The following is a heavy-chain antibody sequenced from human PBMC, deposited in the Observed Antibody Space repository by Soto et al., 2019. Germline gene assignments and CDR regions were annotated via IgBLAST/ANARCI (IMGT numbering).Heavy chain of an antibody. CDR1: GFTFSSYS. V-gene: IGHV3-48*02. CDR2: ISSSSSTI. J-gene: IGHJ4*02. Sequence: GGSLRLSCAASGFTFSSYSMNWVRQAPGKGLEWVSYISSSSSTIYYADSVKGRFTISRDNAKNSLYLQMNGLRDEDTAVYYCARGRGSWYDYWGQGTLVTVSS. D-gene: IGHD6-13*01. CDR3: ARGRGSWYDY.